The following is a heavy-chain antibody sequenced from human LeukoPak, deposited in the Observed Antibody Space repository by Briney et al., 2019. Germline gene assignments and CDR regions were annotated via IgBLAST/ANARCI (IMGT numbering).Heavy chain of an antibody. D-gene: IGHD1-26*01. CDR3: ARHSTWELRLDY. V-gene: IGHV4-59*08. Sequence: PSETLSLTCTVSGGSTSNYYLSWIRQPPGKGLEWIGYIYYSGSTNYNPSLKSRVTISVDTSKNQVSLKLSSVTAADTAVYYCARHSTWELRLDYWGQGTLVTVSS. CDR2: IYYSGST. CDR1: GGSTSNYY. J-gene: IGHJ4*02.